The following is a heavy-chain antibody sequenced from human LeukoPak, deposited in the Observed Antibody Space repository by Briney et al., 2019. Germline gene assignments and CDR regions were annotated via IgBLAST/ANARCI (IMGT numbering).Heavy chain of an antibody. CDR2: INPDGSAK. J-gene: IGHJ6*02. CDR1: GFTCSNFW. CDR3: ARHFSTYSYGLDV. Sequence: GGSLRLSCAASGFTCSNFWMSWVRQAPGKGLEWVANINPDGSAKYYVDSVKGRFTISRDNAENSLYLQMNSLRPEDTAVYYCARHFSTYSYGLDVWGQGTTVTVSS. V-gene: IGHV3-7*01. D-gene: IGHD3-3*02.